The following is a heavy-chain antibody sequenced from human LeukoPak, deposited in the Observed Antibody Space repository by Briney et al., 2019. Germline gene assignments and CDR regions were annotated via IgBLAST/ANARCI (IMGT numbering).Heavy chain of an antibody. J-gene: IGHJ4*02. Sequence: SVKVSRKASGGTFSSYAINWVRQAPGQGLEWMGGIIPIFATANYAQKFQGRVTITADESTSTAYMELSSLRSEDTAVYYCARDYGDYLFDYWGQGTLVTVSS. D-gene: IGHD4-17*01. CDR2: IIPIFATA. V-gene: IGHV1-69*13. CDR1: GGTFSSYA. CDR3: ARDYGDYLFDY.